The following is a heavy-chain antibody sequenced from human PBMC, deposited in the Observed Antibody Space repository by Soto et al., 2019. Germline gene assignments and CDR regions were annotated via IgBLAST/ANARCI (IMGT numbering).Heavy chain of an antibody. V-gene: IGHV4-34*02. D-gene: IGHD2-15*01. CDR1: NGSFSVYY. CDR3: ARDATRRGACDI. J-gene: IGHJ3*02. Sequence: QVQLQQWGAGLLKPSETLSLTCAVYNGSFSVYYWTWICQPPGKGLAWIGEINHAGSTNYKPSLKSRVTISLDTSRNQFSLKLSSVTAADTAVYYCARDATRRGACDIWGQGTMVTVSS. CDR2: INHAGST.